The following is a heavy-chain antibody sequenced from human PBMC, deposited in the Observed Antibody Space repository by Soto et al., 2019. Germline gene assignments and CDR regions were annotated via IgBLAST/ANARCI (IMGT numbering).Heavy chain of an antibody. CDR1: GFTFSSYW. V-gene: IGHV3-74*01. CDR2: IDTDGSET. CDR3: ATLNSFGSDY. D-gene: IGHD5-18*01. Sequence: EVRLVESGGGLVQPGGSLKLSCAASGFTFSSYWMHWVRQAPGKGLGWGSYIDTDGSETSYADSVKGRFTISRDNAKNTVHLQMNSLRAEDTAVYYCATLNSFGSDYWGQGTLVAVSS. J-gene: IGHJ4*02.